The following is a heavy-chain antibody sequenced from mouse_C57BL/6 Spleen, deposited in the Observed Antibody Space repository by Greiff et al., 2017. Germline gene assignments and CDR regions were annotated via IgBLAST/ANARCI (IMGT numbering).Heavy chain of an antibody. CDR1: GYTFTSYW. Sequence: QVQLKESGAELVRPGSSVKLSCKASGYTFTSYWMHWVKQRPIQGLEWIGNIDPSDSETHYNQKFKDKATLTVDKSSSTAYMQLSSLTSEDSAVYYCAGYYYGSSYGYFDVWGTGTTVTVSS. J-gene: IGHJ1*03. V-gene: IGHV1-52*01. CDR2: IDPSDSET. CDR3: AGYYYGSSYGYFDV. D-gene: IGHD1-1*01.